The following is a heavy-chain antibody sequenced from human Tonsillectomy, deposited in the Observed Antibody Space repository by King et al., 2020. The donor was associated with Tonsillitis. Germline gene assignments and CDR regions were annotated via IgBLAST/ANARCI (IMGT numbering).Heavy chain of an antibody. Sequence: VQLQESGPGLVKPSQTLSLTCTVSGGSISGGANYWSWIRQHPGKGLEGIGDIYDSENTYYNPSLKSRLTISVDTSKNQFSLKLISVTAADTAVYYCGRYEGGVFDPWGQGTLVTVSS. J-gene: IGHJ5*02. V-gene: IGHV4-31*03. CDR3: GRYEGGVFDP. CDR1: GGSISGGANY. CDR2: IYDSENT. D-gene: IGHD2-15*01.